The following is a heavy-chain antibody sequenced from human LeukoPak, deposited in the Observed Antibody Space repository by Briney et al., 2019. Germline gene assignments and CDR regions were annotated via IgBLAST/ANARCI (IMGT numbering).Heavy chain of an antibody. CDR3: PKGWFATTDY. CDR1: GFPFSISW. D-gene: IGHD1/OR15-1a*01. Sequence: PGGSLRLSCAASGFPFSISWMHWFRQVPGKGLMWVSRITTDETTTYADSVRGRFTISRDNAKNTVYLQMNSLRVEDTAVYYCPKGWFATTDYWGQATLVTVSS. V-gene: IGHV3-74*01. CDR2: ITTDETT. J-gene: IGHJ4*02.